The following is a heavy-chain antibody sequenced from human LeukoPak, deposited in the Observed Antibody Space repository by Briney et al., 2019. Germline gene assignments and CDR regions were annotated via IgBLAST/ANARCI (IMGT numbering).Heavy chain of an antibody. CDR1: GFTFSTYG. V-gene: IGHV3-48*01. CDR2: ISGSSSAI. D-gene: IGHD5-12*01. CDR3: ATYSGYDRIFDH. J-gene: IGHJ4*02. Sequence: GGSLRLSCAASGFTFSTYGMNWVRQAPRLGLDWFSYISGSSSAIYYTDSVKGRFTISRDNAEKSVYLQMNGLRAEDTAVYYCATYSGYDRIFDHWGQGTLVTVSS.